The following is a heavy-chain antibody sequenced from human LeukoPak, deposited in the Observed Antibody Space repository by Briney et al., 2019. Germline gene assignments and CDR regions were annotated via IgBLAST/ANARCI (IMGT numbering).Heavy chain of an antibody. V-gene: IGHV4-59*01. CDR2: IYYSGST. CDR1: GYSISSYY. Sequence: PSETLSLTCTVSGYSISSYYWSWIRQPPGKGLEWIGYIYYSGSTNYNPSLKSRVTISVDTSKNQFSLKLSSVTAADTAVYYCARVTGYDWESSYDYWGQGTLVTVSS. D-gene: IGHD5-12*01. CDR3: ARVTGYDWESSYDY. J-gene: IGHJ4*02.